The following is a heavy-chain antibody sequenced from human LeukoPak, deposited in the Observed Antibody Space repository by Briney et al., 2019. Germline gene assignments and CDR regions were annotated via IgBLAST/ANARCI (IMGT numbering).Heavy chain of an antibody. Sequence: PGGSLRLSCAASGFTFSSYWMYWVRQAPGKGLEWVASIKQDESEKYYGDSVKGRFAVSRDNAKNSLYLQMNSLRAEDTAVYYCARDRQFVVVPAAPREFDYWGQGTLVTVSS. V-gene: IGHV3-7*01. D-gene: IGHD2-2*01. CDR3: ARDRQFVVVPAAPREFDY. CDR2: IKQDESEK. CDR1: GFTFSSYW. J-gene: IGHJ4*02.